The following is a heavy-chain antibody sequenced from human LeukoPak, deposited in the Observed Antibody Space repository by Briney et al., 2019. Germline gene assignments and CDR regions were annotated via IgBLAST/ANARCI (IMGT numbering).Heavy chain of an antibody. Sequence: GGSLRLSCAASVFTFSSYDMNWVRQAPGKGLEWVSAISGSGGSTYYADSVKGRFTISRDNSKNTLYLQMNSLRAEDTAVYYCAKSGLWGAFDIWGQGTMVTVSS. D-gene: IGHD2-21*01. V-gene: IGHV3-23*01. CDR1: VFTFSSYD. J-gene: IGHJ3*02. CDR3: AKSGLWGAFDI. CDR2: ISGSGGST.